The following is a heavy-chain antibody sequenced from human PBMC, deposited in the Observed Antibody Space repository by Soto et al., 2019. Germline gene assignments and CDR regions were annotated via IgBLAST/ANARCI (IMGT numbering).Heavy chain of an antibody. Sequence: TGGSLRLSCAASGFTFSSYWMSWVRQAPGKGLEWVANIKQDGSEKYYVDSVKGRFTISRDNAKNSLYLQMNSLRAEDTAVYYCARADNDYGDPIVDYWGQGTLVTVSS. CDR2: IKQDGSEK. V-gene: IGHV3-7*01. J-gene: IGHJ4*02. CDR1: GFTFSSYW. D-gene: IGHD4-17*01. CDR3: ARADNDYGDPIVDY.